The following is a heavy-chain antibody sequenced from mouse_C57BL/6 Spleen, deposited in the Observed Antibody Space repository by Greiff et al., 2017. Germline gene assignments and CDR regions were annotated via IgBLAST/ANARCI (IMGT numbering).Heavy chain of an antibody. CDR2: IYPGSGST. D-gene: IGHD3-1*01. Sequence: QVQLQQPGAELVKPGASVKMSCKASGYTFTSYWITWVKQRPGQGLEWIGDIYPGSGSTNYNEKFKSKDTLTVDTSSSTAYMQLSSLTSEDSAVYYCATRGRAYAMDYWGQGTSVTVSS. J-gene: IGHJ4*01. CDR3: ATRGRAYAMDY. CDR1: GYTFTSYW. V-gene: IGHV1-55*01.